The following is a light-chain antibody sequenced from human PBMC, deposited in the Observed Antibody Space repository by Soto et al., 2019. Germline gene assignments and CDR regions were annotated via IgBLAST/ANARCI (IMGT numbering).Light chain of an antibody. Sequence: QSVLTQPPSVSAAPGQKVTISCSGSRSNIGGNSVYWYQRLPGTATKLLIYDDNKRPSGIPDRFSGSKSGTSATLGITGFHTGDEADYYCGSWDSSLSAYVFGTGTKVTVL. CDR3: GSWDSSLSAYV. CDR1: RSNIGGNS. CDR2: DDN. J-gene: IGLJ1*01. V-gene: IGLV1-51*01.